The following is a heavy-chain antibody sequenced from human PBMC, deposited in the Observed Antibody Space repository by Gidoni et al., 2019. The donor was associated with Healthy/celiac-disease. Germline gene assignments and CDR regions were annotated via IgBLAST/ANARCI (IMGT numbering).Heavy chain of an antibody. V-gene: IGHV4-59*01. J-gene: IGHJ4*02. D-gene: IGHD3-10*01. CDR1: GGPISSYY. CDR2: INYSGST. CDR3: ARASHYYGSGSYYNGVELDY. Sequence: QVQLQESGPGLVKPSETLSLTCTVSGGPISSYYWSWIRQPPGKGLEWIGYINYSGSTNYNPSLKSRVTISVDTSKNQFSLKLSAVTAADTAVYYCARASHYYGSGSYYNGVELDYWGQGTLVTVSS.